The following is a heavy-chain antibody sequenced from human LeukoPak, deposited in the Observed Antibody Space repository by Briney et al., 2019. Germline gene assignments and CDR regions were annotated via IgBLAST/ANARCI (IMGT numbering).Heavy chain of an antibody. Sequence: LGGSLRLSCTASGFTFRTHAMHWVRQAPGKGLEWVAIILYDGSNKHYADSVKGRFSISRDNSKNTLYLQMNSLRAEDTAVYYCARVPYGSGTYTDYWGQGTLVTVSS. J-gene: IGHJ4*02. CDR1: GFTFRTHA. CDR3: ARVPYGSGTYTDY. D-gene: IGHD3-10*01. CDR2: ILYDGSNK. V-gene: IGHV3-30-3*01.